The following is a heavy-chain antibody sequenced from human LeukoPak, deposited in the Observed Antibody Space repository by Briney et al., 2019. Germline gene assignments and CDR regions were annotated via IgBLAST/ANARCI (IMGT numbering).Heavy chain of an antibody. Sequence: ASVKVSCKASGYTFTGYYMHWVRQAPGQGLEWMGWINPNSGGTNYAQKFQGRVTMTRDTSISTAYMELSRLRSDDTAVYYCARHSAYYDSSGYDYWGQGTLVTVSS. CDR2: INPNSGGT. CDR3: ARHSAYYDSSGYDY. J-gene: IGHJ4*02. V-gene: IGHV1-2*02. D-gene: IGHD3-22*01. CDR1: GYTFTGYY.